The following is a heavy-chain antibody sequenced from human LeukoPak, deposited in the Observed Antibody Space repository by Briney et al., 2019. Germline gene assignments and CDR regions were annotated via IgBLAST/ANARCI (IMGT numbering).Heavy chain of an antibody. V-gene: IGHV4-39*07. CDR2: IYYSGST. CDR1: GGSISSSSYY. J-gene: IGHJ4*02. Sequence: PSETLSLTCTVSGGSISSSSYYWGWIRQPPGEGLEWIGSIYYSGSTYYNPSLKSRVTISVDTSTNQFSLRLSSVTAADTAVYYCARGWDVDTAMAIDYWGQGTLVTVSS. CDR3: ARGWDVDTAMAIDY. D-gene: IGHD5-18*01.